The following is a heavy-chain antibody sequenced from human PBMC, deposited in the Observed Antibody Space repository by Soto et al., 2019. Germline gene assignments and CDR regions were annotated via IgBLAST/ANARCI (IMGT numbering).Heavy chain of an antibody. CDR3: ARLLRYDFWSGYSDYHYYGMDV. CDR1: GGTFSSYA. Sequence: SVKVACKASGGTFSSYAISWVRQAPGQGLEWMGGIIPIFGTANYAQKFQGRVTITADESTSTAYMELSSLRSEDTAVYYCARLLRYDFWSGYSDYHYYGMDVWGQGTTVTVSS. D-gene: IGHD3-3*01. V-gene: IGHV1-69*13. CDR2: IIPIFGTA. J-gene: IGHJ6*02.